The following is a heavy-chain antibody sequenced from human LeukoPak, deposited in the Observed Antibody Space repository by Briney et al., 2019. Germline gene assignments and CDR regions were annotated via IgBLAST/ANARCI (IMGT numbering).Heavy chain of an antibody. CDR3: ARDVTTSWFDP. V-gene: IGHV1-8*03. J-gene: IGHJ5*02. CDR1: GYTFTSYD. CDR2: MNPNSGNT. D-gene: IGHD4-11*01. Sequence: ASVKVSCKASGYTFTSYDINWVRQATGQGLEWMGWMNPNSGNTAYAQKFRGRVTITRNTSISTAYMELSSLRSEDTAVYYCARDVTTSWFDPWGQGTLVTVSS.